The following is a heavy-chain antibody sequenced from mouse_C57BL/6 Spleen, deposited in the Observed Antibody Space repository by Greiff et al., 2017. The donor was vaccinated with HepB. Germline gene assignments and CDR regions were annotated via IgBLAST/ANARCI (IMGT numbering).Heavy chain of an antibody. Sequence: QVQLQQPGAELVKPGASVKLSCKASGYTFTSYWMQWVKQRPGQGLEWIGEIDPSDSYTNYNQKFKGKATLTVDTSSSTAYMQLSSLTSEDSAVYYCARAYYYGSISYYFDYWGQGTTLTVSS. D-gene: IGHD1-1*01. CDR1: GYTFTSYW. J-gene: IGHJ2*01. CDR3: ARAYYYGSISYYFDY. CDR2: IDPSDSYT. V-gene: IGHV1-50*01.